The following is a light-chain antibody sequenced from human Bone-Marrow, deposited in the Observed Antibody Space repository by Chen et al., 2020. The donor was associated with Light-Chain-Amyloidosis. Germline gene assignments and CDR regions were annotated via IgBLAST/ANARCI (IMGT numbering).Light chain of an antibody. V-gene: IGKV3-20*01. Sequence: EIVLTQPPGTLSLSPGEGANLSCRASQTISSNYLTWYQQKFGQAPRLLIYGSSSRATGIPDRFAGSGSGTDFTLTINRLEPEDCAMYYCEQYGTSPLTFGGGTKVEIK. J-gene: IGKJ4*01. CDR1: QTISSNY. CDR2: GSS. CDR3: EQYGTSPLT.